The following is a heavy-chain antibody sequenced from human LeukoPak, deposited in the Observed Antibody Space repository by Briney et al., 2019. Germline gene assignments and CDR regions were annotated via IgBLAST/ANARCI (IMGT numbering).Heavy chain of an antibody. CDR3: ARDQGYCSGGSCYSGWFDP. J-gene: IGHJ5*02. D-gene: IGHD2-15*01. Sequence: SETLSLTCAVYGGSFSGYYWSWIRQPPGKGLEWIGEINHSGGTNYNPSLKSRVTISVDTSKNQFSLKLSSVTAADTAVYYCARDQGYCSGGSCYSGWFDPWGQGTLVTVSS. V-gene: IGHV4-34*01. CDR1: GGSFSGYY. CDR2: INHSGGT.